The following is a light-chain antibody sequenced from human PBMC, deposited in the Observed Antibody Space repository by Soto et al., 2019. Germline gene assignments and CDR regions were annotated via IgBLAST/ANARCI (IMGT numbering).Light chain of an antibody. Sequence: EIVLTQSPGTLSLSPGERATLSCRASQSVSSSYLAWYQQKPGQAPRLLIYGASSRATGIPDRFSGSGSGPDFTLTISRLEPEDFAVYYCQQYGSSPTPFGQGTKLEIK. J-gene: IGKJ2*01. CDR2: GAS. V-gene: IGKV3-20*01. CDR3: QQYGSSPTP. CDR1: QSVSSSY.